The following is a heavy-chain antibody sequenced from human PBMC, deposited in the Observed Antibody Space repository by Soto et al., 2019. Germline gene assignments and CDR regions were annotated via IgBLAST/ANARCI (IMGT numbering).Heavy chain of an antibody. CDR1: GGTFSSYA. CDR2: IIPIFGTA. V-gene: IGHV1-69*13. Sequence: SVKVSCKASGGTFSSYAISWVRQAPGQGLEWMGGIIPIFGTANYAQKFQGRVTITADESTSTAYMELSSLRSEDTAVYYCARDSCTNAVSHQKKFDSWGQGTLVTVSS. D-gene: IGHD2-8*01. J-gene: IGHJ5*01. CDR3: ARDSCTNAVSHQKKFDS.